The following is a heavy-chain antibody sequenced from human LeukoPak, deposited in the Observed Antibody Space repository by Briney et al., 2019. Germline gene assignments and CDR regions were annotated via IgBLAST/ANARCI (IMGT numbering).Heavy chain of an antibody. D-gene: IGHD3-9*01. CDR2: IYYSGST. CDR3: ARGKRLRYFDWFPPYYFDY. CDR1: GGSISSGGYY. V-gene: IGHV4-31*03. J-gene: IGHJ4*02. Sequence: SQTLSLTCTVSGGSISSGGYYWSWIRQHPGKGLEWIGYIYYSGSTHYNPSLKSRVTISVDTSKNQFSLKLSSVTAADTAVYYCARGKRLRYFDWFPPYYFDYWGQGTLVTVSS.